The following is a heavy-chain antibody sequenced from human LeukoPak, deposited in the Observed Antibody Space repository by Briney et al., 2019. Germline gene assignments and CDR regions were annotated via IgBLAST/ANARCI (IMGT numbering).Heavy chain of an antibody. CDR3: ARKKYTSSWASPFDY. V-gene: IGHV4-59*08. CDR2: IYYSGST. Sequence: SETLSLTCTVSGGSLSSYYWSWIRQPPGKGLEWIGYIYYSGSTNYKPSLKSRVTISVDTSKNQFSLKLSSVTAADTAVYYCARKKYTSSWASPFDYWGQGTLVTVSS. CDR1: GGSLSSYY. D-gene: IGHD6-13*01. J-gene: IGHJ4*02.